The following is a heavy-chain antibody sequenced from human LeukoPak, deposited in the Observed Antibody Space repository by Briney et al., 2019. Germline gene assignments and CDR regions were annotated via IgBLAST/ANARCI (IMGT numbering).Heavy chain of an antibody. V-gene: IGHV4-30-2*01. CDR3: ARDAAHDYGDYLGWFDP. J-gene: IGHJ5*02. CDR1: GGSISSGGYS. CDR2: IYHSGST. Sequence: SETLSLTCAVSGGSISSGGYSWSWIRQPPGKGLEWIGYIYHSGSTYYNPSLKSRVTISVDRSKNQFSLKLSSVTAADTAVYYCARDAAHDYGDYLGWFDPWGQGTLVTVSS. D-gene: IGHD4-17*01.